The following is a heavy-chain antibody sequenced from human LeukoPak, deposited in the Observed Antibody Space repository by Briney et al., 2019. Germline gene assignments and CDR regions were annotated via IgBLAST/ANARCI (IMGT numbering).Heavy chain of an antibody. CDR3: ASRIAAAGTGDFFDY. D-gene: IGHD6-13*01. Sequence: GASVKVSCKASGGTFSSYAISWVRQAPGQGLEWMGGIIPIFGTANYAQKFQGRVTITADESTSTAYMELSSLRSEDTAVYYCASRIAAAGTGDFFDYWGQGTLVTVSS. J-gene: IGHJ4*01. CDR1: GGTFSSYA. CDR2: IIPIFGTA. V-gene: IGHV1-69*13.